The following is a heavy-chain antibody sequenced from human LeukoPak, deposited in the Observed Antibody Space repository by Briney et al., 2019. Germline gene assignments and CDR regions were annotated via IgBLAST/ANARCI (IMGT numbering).Heavy chain of an antibody. CDR3: ARAYYYDISGPISAFDL. V-gene: IGHV1-2*02. CDR2: INPHSGGT. CDR1: GYTFTVYF. J-gene: IGHJ3*01. D-gene: IGHD3-22*01. Sequence: ASVKVSCKASGYTFTVYFLHWMRQAPGQGLELLGWINPHSGGTKYEQKFQGRVTMTRDTSITTAYMQLNSLTSDDTALYYCARAYYYDISGPISAFDLWGQGTMVTVSS.